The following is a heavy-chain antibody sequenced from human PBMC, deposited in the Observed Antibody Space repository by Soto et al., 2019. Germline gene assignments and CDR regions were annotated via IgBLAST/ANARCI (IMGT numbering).Heavy chain of an antibody. CDR1: GGSFSGNY. J-gene: IGHJ4*02. CDR2: TNPSAST. CDR3: ARGSDH. V-gene: IGHV4-34*01. Sequence: SETLSLTCAVYGGSFSGNYWSWIRQPPCHPLVWNRNTNPSASTNYNPALKSPGTISVDTFKNQFSLKLSSVTAADTAVYYCARGSDHWAQGTLVSVSS.